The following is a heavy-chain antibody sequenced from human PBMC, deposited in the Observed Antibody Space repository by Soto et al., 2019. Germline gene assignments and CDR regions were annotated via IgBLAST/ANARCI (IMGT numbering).Heavy chain of an antibody. CDR1: GFTFSSYW. Sequence: GGSLRLSCAASGFTFSSYWMHWVRQAPGKGLVWVSRINSDGSSTSYADSVKGRFTIYRDNAKNTLYLQMNSLRAEDTAVYYCARAGVRGAFDIWGQGTMVTVSS. CDR2: INSDGSST. V-gene: IGHV3-74*01. J-gene: IGHJ3*02. D-gene: IGHD3-16*01. CDR3: ARAGVRGAFDI.